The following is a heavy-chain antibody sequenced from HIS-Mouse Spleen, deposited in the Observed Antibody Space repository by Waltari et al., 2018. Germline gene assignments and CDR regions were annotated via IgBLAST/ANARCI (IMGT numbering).Heavy chain of an antibody. Sequence: QLQLQESGPGLVKPSETLSLTCTVSGCSISSSSYYWGWIRQPPGKGLEWIGSFYYSGGASYSPYLKGRVTIAVETSKNQFARKLSSVTAADTAVYYCAREIPYSSSWYDWYFDLWGRGTLVTVSS. D-gene: IGHD6-13*01. CDR3: AREIPYSSSWYDWYFDL. CDR1: GCSISSSSYY. CDR2: FYYSGGA. J-gene: IGHJ2*01. V-gene: IGHV4-39*07.